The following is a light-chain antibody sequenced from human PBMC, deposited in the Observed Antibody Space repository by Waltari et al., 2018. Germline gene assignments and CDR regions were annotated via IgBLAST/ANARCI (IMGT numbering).Light chain of an antibody. CDR3: SSYTSSSSWV. J-gene: IGLJ3*02. CDR2: EVS. Sequence: QSALTQPASVSGSPGQSITISCTGTSSDVGGYDSVSWYQQHPGKAPKLMIYEVSNRPSGVSSRVAGSKSANPASLTSSGLQAEDEADYYCSSYTSSSSWVFGGGTKLTVL. CDR1: SSDVGGYDS. V-gene: IGLV2-14*01.